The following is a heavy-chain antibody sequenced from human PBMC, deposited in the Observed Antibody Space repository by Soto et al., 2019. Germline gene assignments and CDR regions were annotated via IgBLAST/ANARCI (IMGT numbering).Heavy chain of an antibody. CDR3: ARIYYYGSYWFDP. CDR1: GGSISSGGCY. V-gene: IGHV4-31*03. Sequence: SETLSLTCTVSGGSISSGGCYWIWIRQHPGKGLEWIGYIYYSGSTYYNPSLKSRVTISVDTSKNQFSLKLSSVTAADTAVYYCARIYYYGSYWFDPWGQGTLVTVSS. CDR2: IYYSGST. D-gene: IGHD3-10*01. J-gene: IGHJ5*02.